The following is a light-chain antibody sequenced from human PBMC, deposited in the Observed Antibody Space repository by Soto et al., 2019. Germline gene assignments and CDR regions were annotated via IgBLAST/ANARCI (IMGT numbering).Light chain of an antibody. CDR3: QQYSSTPPT. V-gene: IGKV4-1*01. CDR2: WAS. J-gene: IGKJ1*01. Sequence: DIVMTQFPDSLAVSLGERATINCKSSQSVLYSGNNKNYLGWYQQKPRQPPKLLIYWASTRESGVPDRFSGSGSGTDFTLTISSLQAEDVAVYYCQQYSSTPPTFGQGTKVAVK. CDR1: QSVLYSGNNKNY.